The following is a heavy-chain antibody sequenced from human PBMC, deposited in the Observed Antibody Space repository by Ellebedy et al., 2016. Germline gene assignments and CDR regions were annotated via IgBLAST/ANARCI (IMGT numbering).Heavy chain of an antibody. J-gene: IGHJ4*02. Sequence: SETLSLTCTVSGGSISSSSYYWGWIRQPPGKGLEWIGSIYYSGSTYYNPSLKSRVTISVDTSKNQFSLKLSSVTAADTAVYYCARHEYSGSFNYFDYWGQGTLVTVSS. CDR1: GGSISSSSYY. CDR3: ARHEYSGSFNYFDY. V-gene: IGHV4-39*01. D-gene: IGHD1-26*01. CDR2: IYYSGST.